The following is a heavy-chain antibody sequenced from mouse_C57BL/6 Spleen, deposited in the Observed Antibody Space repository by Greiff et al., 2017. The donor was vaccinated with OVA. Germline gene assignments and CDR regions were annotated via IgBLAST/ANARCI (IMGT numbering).Heavy chain of an antibody. Sequence: QVQLQQPGTELVKPGASVKLSCKASGYTFTSYWMHWVQQRPGQGLEWIGNINPSNGGTNYNEKFKRKATLTVDKASSTAYMQLSSLTSEDSAVDYCAKGGNYPAWFAYWGQGTLVTVSA. CDR1: GYTFTSYW. V-gene: IGHV1-53*01. D-gene: IGHD2-1*01. CDR2: INPSNGGT. CDR3: AKGGNYPAWFAY. J-gene: IGHJ3*01.